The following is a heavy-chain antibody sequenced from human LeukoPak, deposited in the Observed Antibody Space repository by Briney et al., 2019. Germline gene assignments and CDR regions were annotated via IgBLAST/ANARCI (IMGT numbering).Heavy chain of an antibody. V-gene: IGHV4-59*08. D-gene: IGHD2-15*01. J-gene: IGHJ6*02. CDR3: ARLVVAATKGYYYYYGMDV. CDR1: SDSISPYY. Sequence: PSETLSLTCTVSSDSISPYYWSWIRQSPGTGLEWIGCVYYSGSTYYNPSLKSRVTISVDTSKNQFSLKLSSVTAADTAVYYCARLVVAATKGYYYYYGMDVWGQGTTVTVSS. CDR2: VYYSGST.